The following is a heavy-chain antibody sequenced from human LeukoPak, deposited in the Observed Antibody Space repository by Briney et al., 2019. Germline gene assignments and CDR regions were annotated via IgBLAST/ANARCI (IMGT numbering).Heavy chain of an antibody. CDR2: MNHSGST. Sequence: SETLSLTCAVYGGSFSGYYWSWIRQPPGKGVEWVGEMNHSGSTNYNPSLKSRVTISVETSKKQFSLKLRCVDAADTAVYYCARGLGRITIFGVAHFDYWGQGTLVTVSS. J-gene: IGHJ4*02. V-gene: IGHV4-34*01. D-gene: IGHD3-3*01. CDR3: ARGLGRITIFGVAHFDY. CDR1: GGSFSGYY.